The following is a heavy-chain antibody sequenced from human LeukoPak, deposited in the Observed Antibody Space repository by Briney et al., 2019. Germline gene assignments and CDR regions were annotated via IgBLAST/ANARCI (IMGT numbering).Heavy chain of an antibody. V-gene: IGHV3-74*01. Sequence: PGGSLRLSCAASGFTFSSYWMHWVRQAPGKGLVWVSRINSDGSSTSYADSVKGRFTISRDDAKNTLYLQMNSLRAEDTAVYYCARDSSVWQWHPLNLFDYWGQGTLVTVSS. CDR1: GFTFSSYW. CDR2: INSDGSST. D-gene: IGHD6-19*01. J-gene: IGHJ4*02. CDR3: ARDSSVWQWHPLNLFDY.